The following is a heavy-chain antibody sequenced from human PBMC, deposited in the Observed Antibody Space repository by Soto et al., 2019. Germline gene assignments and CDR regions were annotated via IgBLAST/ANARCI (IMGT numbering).Heavy chain of an antibody. CDR1: GRTISRWY. CDR3: ARRYGSAIDY. CDR2: IYYSGST. J-gene: IGHJ4*02. D-gene: IGHD1-26*01. V-gene: IGHV4-59*08. Sequence: SDTLSLTYTISGRTISRWYWSWIRQPPGKGLEWIGYIYYSGSTNCNPSLKSRVTISVDTSKNQFSLKLSSVTAADTAVYYCARRYGSAIDYWGQGTLVTVS.